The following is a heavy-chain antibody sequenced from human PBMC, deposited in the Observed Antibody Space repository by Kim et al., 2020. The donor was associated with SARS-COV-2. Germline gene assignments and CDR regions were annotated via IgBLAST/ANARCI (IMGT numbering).Heavy chain of an antibody. CDR3: ARARSGAWY. D-gene: IGHD2-15*01. CDR2: IYYSGST. Sequence: SETLSLTCTVSGGSISSSSYYWGWIRQPPGKGLEWIGSIYYSGSTYYNPSLKSRVTISVDTSKNQFSLKLSSVTAADTAVYYCARARSGAWYWGQGTLVTVSS. CDR1: GGSISSSSYY. J-gene: IGHJ4*02. V-gene: IGHV4-39*01.